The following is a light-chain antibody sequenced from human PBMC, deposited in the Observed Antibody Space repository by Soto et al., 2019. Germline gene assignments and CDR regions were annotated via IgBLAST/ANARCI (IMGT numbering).Light chain of an antibody. CDR1: TSNIGRNA. Sequence: QSVLTQPPSVSEAPRQRVTISCSGSTSNIGRNAVNWYQQLPGKAPKLVIYYDDLLPSGVSDRFSGSKSGTSASLAISGLQSEDEADYYCGAWDDSLSGVLFGGGTQLTVL. CDR2: YDD. V-gene: IGLV1-36*01. J-gene: IGLJ7*01. CDR3: GAWDDSLSGVL.